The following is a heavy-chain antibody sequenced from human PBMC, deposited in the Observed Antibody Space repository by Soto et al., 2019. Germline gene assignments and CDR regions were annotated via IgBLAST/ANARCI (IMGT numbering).Heavy chain of an antibody. Sequence: QVQLVESGGGVVQPGRSLRLSCAASGFTFSSYGMHWVRQAPGKGLEWVAVISYDGSNKYYADSVKGRFTISRDNSKNTLDLQMNSLRAEDTAVYYCAKGNRQWLVRGNWFDPWGQGTLVTVSS. V-gene: IGHV3-30*18. CDR2: ISYDGSNK. CDR1: GFTFSSYG. J-gene: IGHJ5*02. D-gene: IGHD6-19*01. CDR3: AKGNRQWLVRGNWFDP.